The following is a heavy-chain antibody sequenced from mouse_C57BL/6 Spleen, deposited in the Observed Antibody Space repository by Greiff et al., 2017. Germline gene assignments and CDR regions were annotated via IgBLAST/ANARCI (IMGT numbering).Heavy chain of an antibody. J-gene: IGHJ4*01. Sequence: QVHVKQSGAELVKPGASVKLSCKASGYTFTEYTIHWVKQRSGQGLAWIGWFYPGSGSIKSTEKFKDKATLTAAQSSSTFYMELNRLTSEDSAVYFCARHGYSNYGVGYAMDYWGQGTSVTVSS. CDR3: ARHGYSNYGVGYAMDY. CDR2: FYPGSGSI. D-gene: IGHD2-5*01. CDR1: GYTFTEYT. V-gene: IGHV1-62-2*01.